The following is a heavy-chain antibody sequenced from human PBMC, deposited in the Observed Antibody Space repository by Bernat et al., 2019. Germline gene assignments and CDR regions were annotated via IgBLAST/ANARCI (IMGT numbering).Heavy chain of an antibody. CDR3: ARGKYSSGNTFDY. CDR1: GFTFSDYY. Sequence: QVQLVESGGGLVKPGGSLRLSCAASGFTFSDYYMCWIRQAPGKGLEWVSYIDTTDATIYYADSVKGRFTISRDNAKNSLYLQMNGLRADDTAVYYCARGKYSSGNTFDYWGQGTLVTVSS. J-gene: IGHJ4*02. D-gene: IGHD6-19*01. V-gene: IGHV3-11*01. CDR2: IDTTDATI.